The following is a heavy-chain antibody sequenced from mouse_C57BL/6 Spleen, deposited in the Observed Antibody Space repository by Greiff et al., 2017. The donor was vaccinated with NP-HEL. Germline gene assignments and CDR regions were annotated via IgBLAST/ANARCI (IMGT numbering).Heavy chain of an antibody. D-gene: IGHD2-3*01. CDR2: IDPETGGT. Sequence: QVQLQQSGAELVRPGASVTLSCKASGYTFTDYEMHWVKQTPVHGLEWIGAIDPETGGTAYNQKFKGKAILTADKSSSTAYMELRSLTSEASAVYYCTRAHDGYYVAWFAYWGQGTLVTVSA. CDR1: GYTFTDYE. V-gene: IGHV1-15*01. CDR3: TRAHDGYYVAWFAY. J-gene: IGHJ3*01.